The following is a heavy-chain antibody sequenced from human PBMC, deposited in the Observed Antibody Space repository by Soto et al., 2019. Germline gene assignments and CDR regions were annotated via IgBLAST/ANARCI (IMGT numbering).Heavy chain of an antibody. D-gene: IGHD3-3*01. CDR2: TYYRSKWYN. CDR3: ARDGITIFGVVPDNYGMDV. CDR1: GDSVSSNSAA. Sequence: SQTLSLTCAISGDSVSSNSAAWNWIRQSPSRGLEWLGRTYYRSKWYNDYAVSVKSRITINPDTSKNQFSLQLNSVTPEDTAVYYCARDGITIFGVVPDNYGMDVWGQGTTVTV. J-gene: IGHJ6*02. V-gene: IGHV6-1*01.